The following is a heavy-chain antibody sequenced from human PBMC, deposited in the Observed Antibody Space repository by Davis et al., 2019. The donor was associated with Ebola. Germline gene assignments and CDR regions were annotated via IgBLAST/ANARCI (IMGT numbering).Heavy chain of an antibody. CDR3: ARGHGEIYYYGMDV. CDR2: ISYDGSNK. Sequence: GGSLRLSCAASGFTFSSYWMSWVRQAPGKGLEWVAVISYDGSNKYYADSVKGRFTISRHNSKNTLYLQMNSLRAEDTAVYYCARGHGEIYYYGMDVWGQGTTVTVSS. CDR1: GFTFSSYW. V-gene: IGHV3-30*14. D-gene: IGHD2-21*01. J-gene: IGHJ6*02.